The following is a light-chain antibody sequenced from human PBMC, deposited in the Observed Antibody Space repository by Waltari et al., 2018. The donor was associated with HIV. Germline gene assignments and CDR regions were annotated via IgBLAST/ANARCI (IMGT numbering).Light chain of an antibody. Sequence: QPVVTPEPSLSVSPGGTVILTSASSVGVVHRGLCLYWFQQRPAQAPKTLIFDSNNRYSWTPARFTGSFLGGKAALTLTGAQPEDDADYYCLLSYDGDVVFGGGTKLTVL. V-gene: IGLV7-46*01. CDR3: LLSYDGDVV. CDR2: DSN. J-gene: IGLJ2*01. CDR1: VGVVHRGLC.